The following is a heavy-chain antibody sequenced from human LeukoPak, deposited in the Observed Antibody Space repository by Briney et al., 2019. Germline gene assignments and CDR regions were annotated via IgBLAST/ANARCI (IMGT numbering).Heavy chain of an antibody. D-gene: IGHD3-10*01. CDR1: GFTVSSNY. CDR3: ASGGLGARKYYSDPFHY. J-gene: IGHJ4*02. V-gene: IGHV3-66*01. CDR2: LYSAGSR. Sequence: GGSLRLSCAASGFTVSSNYMAWVRQAPGKGLEWVSILYSAGSRYYADSVRGRFTISRDDSKNTLSLQMNSLRADDTAVYYCASGGLGARKYYSDPFHYWGQGTLVTVSS.